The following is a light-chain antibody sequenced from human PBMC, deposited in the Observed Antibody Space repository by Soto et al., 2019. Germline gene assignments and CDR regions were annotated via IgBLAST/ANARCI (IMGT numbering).Light chain of an antibody. Sequence: EIVLTQSPATLSLSPGERATLSCGASESVSSELGWCEQNPGQAPRRVICDASNRATGILVRFSGSGSGTKFTLTISSLEPEDFAVYYCQQRSKWPITFVHWTRLVIK. J-gene: IGKJ5*01. CDR3: QQRSKWPIT. CDR1: ESVSSE. V-gene: IGKV3-11*01. CDR2: DAS.